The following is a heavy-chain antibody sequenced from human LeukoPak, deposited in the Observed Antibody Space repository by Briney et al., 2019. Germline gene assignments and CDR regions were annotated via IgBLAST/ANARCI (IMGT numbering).Heavy chain of an antibody. V-gene: IGHV3-21*01. CDR1: GFTFSSYS. Sequence: GGSLRLSCAASGFTFSSYSMNWVRQAPGKGLEWVSSISSSSSYIYYADSVKGRFTISRDNAKNSLYLQMNSLRAEDTAVYYCAREIGRVAATDYWGQGTLVTVSS. CDR3: AREIGRVAATDY. D-gene: IGHD2-15*01. J-gene: IGHJ4*02. CDR2: ISSSSSYI.